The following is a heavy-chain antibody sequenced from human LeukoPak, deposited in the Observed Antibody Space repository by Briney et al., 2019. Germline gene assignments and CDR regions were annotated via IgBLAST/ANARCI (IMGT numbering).Heavy chain of an antibody. Sequence: GGSLRLSCAASGFTFDDYAMHWVRHAPGKGLEWVSGISWNSGSIGYADSVKGRFTISRDNAKNSLYLQMNSLRAEDMALYYCAKGGIAAADDYYFDYWGQGTLVTVSS. CDR3: AKGGIAAADDYYFDY. D-gene: IGHD6-13*01. CDR1: GFTFDDYA. J-gene: IGHJ4*02. V-gene: IGHV3-9*03. CDR2: ISWNSGSI.